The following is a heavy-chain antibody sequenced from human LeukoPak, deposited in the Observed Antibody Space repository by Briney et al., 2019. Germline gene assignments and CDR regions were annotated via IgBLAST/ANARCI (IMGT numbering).Heavy chain of an antibody. D-gene: IGHD6-19*01. CDR2: ISYDGGNI. Sequence: GGSLRLSCAPSGFTFEDYAMHWVRQAPGKGLEWVALISYDGGNIYYTDSVQGRFTISRDNSNKILYLQMNSLRLEDTAVYYCARDTPFGSGWSQNYFDYWGQGTLVTVSS. CDR3: ARDTPFGSGWSQNYFDY. V-gene: IGHV3-30*04. CDR1: GFTFEDYA. J-gene: IGHJ4*02.